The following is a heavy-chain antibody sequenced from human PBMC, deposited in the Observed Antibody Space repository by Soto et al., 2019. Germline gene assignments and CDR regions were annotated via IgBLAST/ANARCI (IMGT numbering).Heavy chain of an antibody. D-gene: IGHD2-21*02. Sequence: LSLTCTVTGDSINNRSYYWGWIRQPPGKGLEWIGSIYYSGSTYNNPSLKSRVSMSVDTSKNQFSLKLRSVTAADTALYYCARQRTSVVTQAYFDSWGQGSLVTVSS. CDR2: IYYSGST. V-gene: IGHV4-39*01. CDR3: ARQRTSVVTQAYFDS. CDR1: GDSINNRSYY. J-gene: IGHJ4*02.